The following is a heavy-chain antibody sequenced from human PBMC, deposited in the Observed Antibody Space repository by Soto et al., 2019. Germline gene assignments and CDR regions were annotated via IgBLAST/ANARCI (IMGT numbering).Heavy chain of an antibody. Sequence: ASVKVSCKASGGTFSSYAISWVRQAPGQGLEWMGGIIPIFGTANYAQKFQGRVTITADESTSTAYMELSSLRSEDTAVYYCARTGYSYGSFNYYYYGMDVWGQGTTVTVSS. D-gene: IGHD5-18*01. CDR2: IIPIFGTA. CDR1: GGTFSSYA. V-gene: IGHV1-69*13. J-gene: IGHJ6*02. CDR3: ARTGYSYGSFNYYYYGMDV.